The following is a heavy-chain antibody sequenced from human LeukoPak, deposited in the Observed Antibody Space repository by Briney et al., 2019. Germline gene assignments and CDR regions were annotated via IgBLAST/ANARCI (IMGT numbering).Heavy chain of an antibody. Sequence: PSETLSLTCTVSGGSISSSSYYWGWIRQPPGKGLEWIGNIYYSGSTNYNPSLKSRVTISVDTSKNQFSLKLSSVTAADTAVYYCTRGSIAYYYMDVWGKGTTVTISS. CDR1: GGSISSSSYY. V-gene: IGHV4-39*07. J-gene: IGHJ6*03. CDR3: TRGSIAYYYMDV. CDR2: IYYSGST. D-gene: IGHD3-22*01.